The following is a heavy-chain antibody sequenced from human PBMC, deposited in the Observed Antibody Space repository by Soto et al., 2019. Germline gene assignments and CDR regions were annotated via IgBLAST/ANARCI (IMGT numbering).Heavy chain of an antibody. D-gene: IGHD2-2*01. CDR1: GDSVSSNSAA. CDR3: ARDAVVVADEIYLGDDFDI. V-gene: IGHV6-1*01. Sequence: SQTLSLTCAISGDSVSSNSAAWSWIRQSPSRGLEWLGRTYYRSKWYNDYAVSVKSRITINPDTSKNQFSLQLNSVTPEDTAVYYCARDAVVVADEIYLGDDFDIWGQGTMVTVSS. J-gene: IGHJ3*02. CDR2: TYYRSKWYN.